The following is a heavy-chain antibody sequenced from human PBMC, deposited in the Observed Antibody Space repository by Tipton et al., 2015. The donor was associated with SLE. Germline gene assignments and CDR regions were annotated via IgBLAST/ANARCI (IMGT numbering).Heavy chain of an antibody. CDR3: TNDDGDAFEV. V-gene: IGHV4-34*01. J-gene: IGHJ3*01. D-gene: IGHD1-1*01. Sequence: TLSLTCTVYGESLSGHYWVWIRQPPGKGLEWIGDINHSGRIDYNPSLMSRVTISEATSKNQFSLTLTSVTAADTGVYYCTNDDGDAFEVWGQGTMVTVSS. CDR1: GESLSGHY. CDR2: INHSGRI.